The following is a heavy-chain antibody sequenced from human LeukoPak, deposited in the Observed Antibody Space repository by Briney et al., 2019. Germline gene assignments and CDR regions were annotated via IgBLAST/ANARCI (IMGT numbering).Heavy chain of an antibody. CDR2: ISGSGGST. J-gene: IGHJ4*02. D-gene: IGHD3-9*01. CDR1: GFTFSSYA. CDR3: ATQNFDWLLDRFDY. Sequence: GGSLRLYCAASGFTFSSYAMSWVRQAPGKGLEWVSAISGSGGSTYYADSVKGRFTISRDNSKNTLYLQMNSLRAGDTAVYYCATQNFDWLLDRFDYWGQGTLVTVSS. V-gene: IGHV3-23*01.